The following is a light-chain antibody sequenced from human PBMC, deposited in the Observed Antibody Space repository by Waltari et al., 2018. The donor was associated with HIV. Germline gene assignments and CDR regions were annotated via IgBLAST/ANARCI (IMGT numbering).Light chain of an antibody. CDR3: SSYTSSSSVYI. V-gene: IGLV2-14*01. J-gene: IGLJ1*01. Sequence: QSALTQPASVSGSPGQSITISCTGASSEVGGYNYVSWYQQHAGKAPKLMIYEVSNRPSGVSNRFSGSKAGNTASLTISGLQAEDEADYYCSSYTSSSSVYIFGTGTKVTVL. CDR1: SSEVGGYNY. CDR2: EVS.